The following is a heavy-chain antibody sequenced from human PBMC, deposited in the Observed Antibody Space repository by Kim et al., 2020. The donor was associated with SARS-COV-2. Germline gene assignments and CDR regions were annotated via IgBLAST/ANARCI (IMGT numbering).Heavy chain of an antibody. Sequence: GESLKISCKGSGYSFTSYWIGWVRQMPGKGLEWMGIIYPGDSDTRYSPSFQGQVTISADKSISTAYLQWSSLKASDTAMYYCARRRFPPNPGFGGEYCSGGSCYSWFDPWGQGTLVTVSS. CDR3: ARRRFPPNPGFGGEYCSGGSCYSWFDP. CDR1: GYSFTSYW. V-gene: IGHV5-51*01. D-gene: IGHD2-15*01. CDR2: IYPGDSDT. J-gene: IGHJ5*02.